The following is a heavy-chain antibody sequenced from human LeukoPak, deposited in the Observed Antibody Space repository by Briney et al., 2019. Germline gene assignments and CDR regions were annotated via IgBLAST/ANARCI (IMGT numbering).Heavy chain of an antibody. CDR2: ISSSGGYI. V-gene: IGHV3-21*01. Sequence: GGSLRLSCAASGFTFSSYEMNWVRQAPEKGLEWVSSISSSGGYIYYADSVKGRFTVSRDNAKNSPFLQMNSLKAEDTAVYYCARGGYFDYWGQGTLVTVSS. CDR1: GFTFSSYE. CDR3: ARGGYFDY. J-gene: IGHJ4*02.